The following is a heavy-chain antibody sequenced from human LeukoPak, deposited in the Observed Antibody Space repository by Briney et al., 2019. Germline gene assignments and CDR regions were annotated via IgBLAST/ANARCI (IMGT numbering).Heavy chain of an antibody. CDR1: GFTFSNAW. CDR2: IKSKTDGGTT. D-gene: IGHD5/OR15-5a*01. CDR3: TTSTPFQDDY. V-gene: IGHV3-15*01. Sequence: GGSLRLSCVASGFTFSNAWMSWVRQAPGKGLEWVGRIKSKTDGGTTDYAAPVKGRFTISIDDSKNTLYLYMNSLKTEDTAVYYCTTSTPFQDDYWGQGTLVTVSS. J-gene: IGHJ4*02.